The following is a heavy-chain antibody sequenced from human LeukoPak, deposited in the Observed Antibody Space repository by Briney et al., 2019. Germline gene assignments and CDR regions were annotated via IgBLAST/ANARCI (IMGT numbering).Heavy chain of an antibody. J-gene: IGHJ4*02. D-gene: IGHD3-9*01. CDR2: MNPNSGNT. Sequence: ASVKVSCKASGYIFTSYDINWVRQATGQGLEWMGWMNPNSGNTGYAQKFQGRVTMTRNTSISTAYMELSSLRSEDTAVYYCARGRDWYGPFDYWGQGTLVTVSS. CDR1: GYIFTSYD. CDR3: ARGRDWYGPFDY. V-gene: IGHV1-8*02.